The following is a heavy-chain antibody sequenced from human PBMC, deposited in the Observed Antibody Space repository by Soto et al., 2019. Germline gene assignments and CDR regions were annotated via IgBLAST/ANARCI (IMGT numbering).Heavy chain of an antibody. Sequence: ASVKVSCKASGYTFTGYYMHWVRQAPGQGLEWMGWINPNSGGTNYAQKFQGRVTMTRDTSISTAYMELSRLRSDDTAVYYCATYTDIVVVVAATGPFDYWGQGTLVTVS. CDR3: ATYTDIVVVVAATGPFDY. CDR2: INPNSGGT. CDR1: GYTFTGYY. V-gene: IGHV1-2*02. J-gene: IGHJ4*02. D-gene: IGHD2-15*01.